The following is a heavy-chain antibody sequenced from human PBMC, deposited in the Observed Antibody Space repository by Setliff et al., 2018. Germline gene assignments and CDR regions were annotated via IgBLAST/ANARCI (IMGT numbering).Heavy chain of an antibody. Sequence: SVKVSCKASGYSFTLYAMHWMRQAPRQRLEWMGWMNIDNGKTEYSQEFQDRVTFTRDTFAETAYMELRSLTSDDMAVYYCARGYCDGIGCPAPLYYFDPWGQGTLVTVSS. J-gene: IGHJ4*02. D-gene: IGHD2-21*01. CDR2: MNIDNGKT. CDR3: ARGYCDGIGCPAPLYYFDP. CDR1: GYSFTLYA. V-gene: IGHV1-3*03.